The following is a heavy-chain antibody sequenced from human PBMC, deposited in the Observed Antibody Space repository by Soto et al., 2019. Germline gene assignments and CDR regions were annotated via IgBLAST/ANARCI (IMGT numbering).Heavy chain of an antibody. D-gene: IGHD2-15*01. V-gene: IGHV3-72*01. CDR3: TRVPTPVPAAIDI. CDR1: GFTFSDYY. J-gene: IGHJ3*02. Sequence: PGGSLRLSCAASGFTFSDYYMDWVRQAPGKGLDWVGRIRNEANSYTAEYAASVKGRFTMSRDDSKNSLYLQMNSLKTEDTAVYYCTRVPTPVPAAIDIWGQGTMVTVSS. CDR2: IRNEANSYTA.